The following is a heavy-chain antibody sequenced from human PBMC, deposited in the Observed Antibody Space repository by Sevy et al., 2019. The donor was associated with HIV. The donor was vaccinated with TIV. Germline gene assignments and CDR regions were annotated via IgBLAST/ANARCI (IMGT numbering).Heavy chain of an antibody. V-gene: IGHV3-53*01. J-gene: IGHJ6*02. CDR3: ASLAHRYYYYGMDV. CDR1: GFTVSSNY. CDR2: IYSGGST. Sequence: GGSLRLSCAASGFTVSSNYMSWVRQAPGKGLEWVSVIYSGGSTYYADSVKGRFTISRDNSKNTLYLQMNSLRAEDTAVYYCASLAHRYYYYGMDVWGQGTTVTVSS.